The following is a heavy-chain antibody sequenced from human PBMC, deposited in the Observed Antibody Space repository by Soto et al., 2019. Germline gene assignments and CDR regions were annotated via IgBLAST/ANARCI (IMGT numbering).Heavy chain of an antibody. CDR3: ARRDRSGFSYWLDT. J-gene: IGHJ5*02. D-gene: IGHD3-22*01. CDR2: IYFSGTT. V-gene: IGHV4-59*06. Sequence: PPAALSLTCTGSGRSVSIYYWSLLRQPPGKGLEWIGTIYFSGTTYYNPSLKSRVTISVDTSKNQFSLNLSSVTAADTAVYYCARRDRSGFSYWLDTWGQGTLVTVSS. CDR1: GRSVSIYY.